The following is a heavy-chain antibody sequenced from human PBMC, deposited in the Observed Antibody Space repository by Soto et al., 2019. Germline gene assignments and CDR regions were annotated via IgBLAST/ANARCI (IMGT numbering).Heavy chain of an antibody. CDR1: GYTFTGYY. CDR3: ARDPHEGYSGYDFWFDP. Sequence: ASVKVSCKASGYTFTGYYMHWVRQAPGQGLEWMGWINPNSGGTNYAQKFQGWVTMTRDTSISTAYMELSRLRSDDTAVYYCARDPHEGYSGYDFWFDPWGQGTLVTVSS. J-gene: IGHJ5*02. CDR2: INPNSGGT. V-gene: IGHV1-2*04. D-gene: IGHD5-12*01.